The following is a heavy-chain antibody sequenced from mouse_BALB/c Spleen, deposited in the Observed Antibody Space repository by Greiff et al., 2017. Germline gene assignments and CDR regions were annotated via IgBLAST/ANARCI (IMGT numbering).Heavy chain of an antibody. CDR2: ISYSGST. CDR1: GYSITSDYA. CDR3: ARRGTGTGFAY. J-gene: IGHJ3*01. D-gene: IGHD4-1*01. V-gene: IGHV3-2*02. Sequence: EVKLQESGPGLVKPSQSLSLTCTVTGYSITSDYAWNWIRQFPGNKLEWMGYISYSGSTSYNPSLKSRISITRDASKNQFFLQLNSVTTEDTATYYCARRGTGTGFAYWGQGTLVTVSA.